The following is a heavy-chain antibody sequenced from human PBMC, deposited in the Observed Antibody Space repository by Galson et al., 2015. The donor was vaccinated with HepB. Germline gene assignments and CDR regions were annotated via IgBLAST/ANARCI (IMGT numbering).Heavy chain of an antibody. J-gene: IGHJ4*02. V-gene: IGHV3-33*08. CDR3: AGYYDYFDY. CDR2: IWYDGSNK. CDR1: GLTFSSYA. D-gene: IGHD5-12*01. Sequence: SLRLSCAASGLTFSSYAMNWVRQAPGKGLEWVAVIWYDGSNKYYADSVKGRFTISRDNSKNTLYLQMNSLRAEDTAVYYCAGYYDYFDYWGQGTLVTVSS.